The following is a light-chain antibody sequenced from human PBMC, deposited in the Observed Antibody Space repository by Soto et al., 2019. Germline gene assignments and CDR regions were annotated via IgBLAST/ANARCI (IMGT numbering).Light chain of an antibody. CDR3: QQYNNWWT. CDR2: GAS. J-gene: IGKJ1*01. Sequence: EIVMTQSPATPSVSPGERATLSCRASQSVSSNLAWYQQKPGQAPRLLIYGASTRATGIPARFSGSGSGTEFTLTISSLRSEDFAVYYCQQYNNWWTFGQGTKVDIK. CDR1: QSVSSN. V-gene: IGKV3-15*01.